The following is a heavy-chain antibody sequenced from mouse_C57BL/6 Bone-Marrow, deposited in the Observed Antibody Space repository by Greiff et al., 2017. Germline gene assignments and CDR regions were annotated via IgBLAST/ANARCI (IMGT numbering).Heavy chain of an antibody. CDR1: GYTFTSYR. Sequence: QVQLQQPGAELVMPGASVKLSCKASGYTFTSYRMHWVKQRPGQGLEWIGEFDPSDSDTNYNQKFKGKSTLTVDKSSSTAYLELSSVTSEDSAVYYCARRSSNPGWFAYWGQGTLVTVSA. D-gene: IGHD1-1*01. CDR2: FDPSDSDT. CDR3: ARRSSNPGWFAY. V-gene: IGHV1-69*01. J-gene: IGHJ3*01.